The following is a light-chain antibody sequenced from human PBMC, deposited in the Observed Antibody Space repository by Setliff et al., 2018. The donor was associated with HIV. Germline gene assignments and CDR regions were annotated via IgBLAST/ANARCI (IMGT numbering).Light chain of an antibody. CDR2: EVT. CDR1: SSDVGSYNR. V-gene: IGLV2-18*02. CDR3: SSYTGSSTLGV. Sequence: QSVLTQPPSVSGSPGQSVTISCTGTSSDVGSYNRVSWYRQPPGTAPQVMIYEVTKRPSGVPDRLSGSKSGNTASLTISGLLAEDEADYYCSSYTGSSTLGVFGTGTKVTVL. J-gene: IGLJ1*01.